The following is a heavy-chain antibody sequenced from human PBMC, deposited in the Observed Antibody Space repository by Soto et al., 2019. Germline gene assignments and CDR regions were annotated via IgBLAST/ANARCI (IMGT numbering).Heavy chain of an antibody. Sequence: EVHLVESGGGSVQPGGSLKLSCAGSGFAFSSYWIHWVRQVPGKGLVWVSRINGDGSTTSYADSVRGRFTISRDNAKDTLYLQMNSLRAEDTALYYCARVGQGRYYFDYWDQGTLVTVSS. V-gene: IGHV3-74*01. CDR2: INGDGSTT. CDR3: ARVGQGRYYFDY. J-gene: IGHJ4*02. CDR1: GFAFSSYW.